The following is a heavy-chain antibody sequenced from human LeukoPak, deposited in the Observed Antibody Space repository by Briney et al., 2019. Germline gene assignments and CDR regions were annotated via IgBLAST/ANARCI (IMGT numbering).Heavy chain of an antibody. D-gene: IGHD2-2*01. V-gene: IGHV1-24*01. CDR1: GYTLTELS. CDR2: FDPEDGET. Sequence: ASVKVSCKVSGYTLTELSMHWVRQAPGKGLEWMGGFDPEDGETIYAQKFQGRVTMTEDTSTDTAYMELSSLRSEDTAVYYCATLRRCSSTSCPLIPLFDYWGQGTLVTVSS. J-gene: IGHJ4*02. CDR3: ATLRRCSSTSCPLIPLFDY.